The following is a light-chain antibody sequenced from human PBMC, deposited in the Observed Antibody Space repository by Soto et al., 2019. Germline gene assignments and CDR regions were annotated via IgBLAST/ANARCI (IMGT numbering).Light chain of an antibody. CDR3: QQYDTCPFT. Sequence: TQSPSTLPTSAGGTTTISCRASQSINAALAWYQQRPGQAPRLLIYRASTMDTSVPSRFSGSGSGTDFSLTISSLQSDDFAAYYCQQYDTCPFTFGEGTKVDIK. CDR2: RAS. V-gene: IGKV3-15*01. J-gene: IGKJ4*02. CDR1: QSINAA.